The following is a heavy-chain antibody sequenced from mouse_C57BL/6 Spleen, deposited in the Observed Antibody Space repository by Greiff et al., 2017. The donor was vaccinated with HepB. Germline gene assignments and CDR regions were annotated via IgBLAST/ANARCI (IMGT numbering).Heavy chain of an antibody. Sequence: DVQLQESGPELVKPGASVKISCKASGYSFTGYYMNWVKQSPEKSLEWIGEINPSTGGTTYNQKFKAKATLTVDKSSSTAYMQLKSLTSEDSAVYYCARSGDYDSYAMDYWGQGTSVTVSS. CDR3: ARSGDYDSYAMDY. J-gene: IGHJ4*01. CDR2: INPSTGGT. D-gene: IGHD2-4*01. V-gene: IGHV1-42*01. CDR1: GYSFTGYY.